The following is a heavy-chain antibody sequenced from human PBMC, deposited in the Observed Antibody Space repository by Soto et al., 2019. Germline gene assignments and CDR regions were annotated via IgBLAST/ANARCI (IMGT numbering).Heavy chain of an antibody. Sequence: KPSETLSLTCIVSGGSISSSTYYWGWIRQPPGRGLEWIGKIYYSGSTYYNPSLKSRLTISVDTSKNQFSLRLSSVSAADTAVYYCVRDGGGYYQDYWGQGALVTVSS. CDR2: IYYSGST. D-gene: IGHD3-22*01. CDR1: GGSISSSTYY. V-gene: IGHV4-39*01. J-gene: IGHJ4*02. CDR3: VRDGGGYYQDY.